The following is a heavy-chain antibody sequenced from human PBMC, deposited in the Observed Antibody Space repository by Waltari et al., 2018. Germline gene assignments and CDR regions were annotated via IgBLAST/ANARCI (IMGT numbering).Heavy chain of an antibody. J-gene: IGHJ3*02. CDR1: GFTFSSYG. CDR2: IWYDGSNK. CDR3: AKVRVISEDAFDI. Sequence: QVQLVESGGGVVQPGRSLRLSCAASGFTFSSYGMHWVRQAPGTGLEWVAVIWYDGSNKYYADAVKGRFTIARDNSKNTLYLQMKSRRAEDTAMYYCAKVRVISEDAFDIWGQGTMVTVSS. V-gene: IGHV3-30*18. D-gene: IGHD3-10*01.